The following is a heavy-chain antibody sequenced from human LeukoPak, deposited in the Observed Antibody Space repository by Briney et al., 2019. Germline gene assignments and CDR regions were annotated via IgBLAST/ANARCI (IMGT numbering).Heavy chain of an antibody. V-gene: IGHV3-74*01. CDR1: GFTLSRDW. CDR2: IDPDGITT. D-gene: IGHD2-8*02. J-gene: IGHJ6*02. Sequence: PGGSLRLSCTASGFTLSRDWMHWIRQAPGEGLVWVSRIDPDGITTNYADSVKGRFTTSRDNARNTLDLQMNSLTAEDTALYYGIRVQARRSGLLHVGGRGTTVTVSS. CDR3: IRVQARRSGLLHV.